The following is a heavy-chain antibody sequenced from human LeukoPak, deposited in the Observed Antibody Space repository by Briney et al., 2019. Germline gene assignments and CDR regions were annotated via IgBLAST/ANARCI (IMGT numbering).Heavy chain of an antibody. D-gene: IGHD6-13*01. CDR1: GGSISSGGYY. Sequence: SETLSLTCTVSGGSISSGGYYWSWIRQHPGKGLEWIGYIYYSGSTYYNPSLKSRVTISVDTSKNQFSLKLSSVTAADTAVYYCARLSAAAGTIDYWGQGTLVTVSS. V-gene: IGHV4-31*03. CDR3: ARLSAAAGTIDY. J-gene: IGHJ4*02. CDR2: IYYSGST.